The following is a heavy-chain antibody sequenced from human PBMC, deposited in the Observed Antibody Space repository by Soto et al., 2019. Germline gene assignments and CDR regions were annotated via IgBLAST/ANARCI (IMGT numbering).Heavy chain of an antibody. CDR2: IGTAGDT. D-gene: IGHD6-13*01. V-gene: IGHV3-13*01. CDR3: ARSDYSSSWSLPDY. Sequence: GGSLRLSCAASGFTFSSYDMHWVRQATGKGLEWVSAIGTAGDTYYPGSVKGRFTISRENAKNSLYLQMNSLRAEDTAVYYCARSDYSSSWSLPDYWGQGTLVTVSS. J-gene: IGHJ4*02. CDR1: GFTFSSYD.